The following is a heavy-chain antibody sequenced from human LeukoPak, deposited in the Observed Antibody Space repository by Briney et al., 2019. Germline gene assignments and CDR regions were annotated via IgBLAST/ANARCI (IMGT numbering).Heavy chain of an antibody. CDR1: GFNFQDSY. CDR3: ATTLAEASYWFFDL. V-gene: IGHV3-11*01. CDR2: ISPKASTM. Sequence: GGSLRLSCVGSGFNFQDSYMNWVRQAPGKGLEWITIISPKASTMFYADSVRGRFTVSRDNANKSFFLQMNSLTAADTAVYYCATTLAEASYWFFDLWGRGTLVTVSS. D-gene: IGHD3-16*01. J-gene: IGHJ2*01.